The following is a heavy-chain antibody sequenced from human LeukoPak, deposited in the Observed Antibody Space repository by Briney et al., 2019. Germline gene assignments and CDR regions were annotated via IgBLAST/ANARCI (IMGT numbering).Heavy chain of an antibody. CDR2: INPSGGST. Sequence: ASVKVSCKASGYTFTSYGVSWVRQAPGQGLEWMGIINPSGGSTSYAQKFQGRVTMTRDTSTSTVYMELSSLRSEDTAVYYCARDPEGDDSSGLGRDYWGQGTLVTVSS. CDR1: GYTFTSYG. V-gene: IGHV1-46*01. CDR3: ARDPEGDDSSGLGRDY. J-gene: IGHJ4*02. D-gene: IGHD3-22*01.